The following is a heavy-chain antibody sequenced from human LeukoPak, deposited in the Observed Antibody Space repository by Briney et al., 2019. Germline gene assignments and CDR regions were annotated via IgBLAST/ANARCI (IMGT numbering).Heavy chain of an antibody. V-gene: IGHV3-74*01. J-gene: IGHJ4*02. CDR3: ATVSEY. CDR1: GLTFNYFW. Sequence: PGESLRPSCAASGLTFNYFWMHWVRQVPGKGLVWVSGINNVGTATYYADSVKGRFTISRDNAKNTVYLQMNGLRAEDTTVYYCATVSEYWGQGTLITVSS. CDR2: INNVGTAT.